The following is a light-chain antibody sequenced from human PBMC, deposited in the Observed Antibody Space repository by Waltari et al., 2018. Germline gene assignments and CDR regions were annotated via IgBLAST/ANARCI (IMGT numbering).Light chain of an antibody. CDR1: QSVSSSY. CDR3: QQYGSSPPGFT. Sequence: EIVLPHSPCTLSLSPGESAPLPCSSSQSVSSSYLAWYQQTPGQAPRLLIYGASSRATGIPDRFSGSGSGTDCTLSICRLEPEDFAVYYCQQYGSSPPGFTFEPGTKVDI. CDR2: GAS. J-gene: IGKJ3*01. V-gene: IGKV3-20*01.